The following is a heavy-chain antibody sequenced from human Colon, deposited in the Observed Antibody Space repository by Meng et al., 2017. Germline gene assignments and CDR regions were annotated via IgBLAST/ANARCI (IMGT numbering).Heavy chain of an antibody. CDR2: IYHSGNT. CDR1: GGSLSNSNW. V-gene: IGHV4-4*02. Sequence: QVKLQESGPGLVKPSGTLSLTCAVSGGSLSNSNWWSWVRQSTGKGLEWIGEIYHSGNTNYNPSLKSRVTISVDKSKNQFSLKVSSVTAADTAVYYCASRGFSYGYVSFWGQGTLVTVSS. J-gene: IGHJ4*02. CDR3: ASRGFSYGYVSF. D-gene: IGHD5-18*01.